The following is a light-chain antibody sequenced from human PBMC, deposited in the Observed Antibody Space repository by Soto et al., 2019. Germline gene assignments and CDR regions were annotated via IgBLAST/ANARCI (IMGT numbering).Light chain of an antibody. CDR1: SSNIGAGYD. V-gene: IGLV1-40*01. CDR2: GNS. CDR3: QSYDSSLSGSNV. J-gene: IGLJ1*01. Sequence: QSVLTHPPSVSGALGQRVTISCTGSSSNIGAGYDVHWYQQLPGTAPKLLIYGNSNRPSGVPDRFSGSKSGTSASLAITGLQAQDEADYYCQSYDSSLSGSNVFGTGTKVTVL.